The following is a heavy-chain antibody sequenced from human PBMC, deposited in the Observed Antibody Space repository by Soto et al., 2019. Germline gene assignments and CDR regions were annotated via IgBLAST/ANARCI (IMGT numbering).Heavy chain of an antibody. CDR3: AKDLELVEATILGYFDY. D-gene: IGHD3-9*01. Sequence: PGGSLRLSCAASGFTFSSYAMSWVRQAPGKGLEWVSAISGSGGSTYYADSVKGRFTISRDNSKNTLYLQMNSLRAEDTAVYYCAKDLELVEATILGYFDYWGQGTLVTVSS. CDR2: ISGSGGST. CDR1: GFTFSSYA. J-gene: IGHJ4*02. V-gene: IGHV3-23*01.